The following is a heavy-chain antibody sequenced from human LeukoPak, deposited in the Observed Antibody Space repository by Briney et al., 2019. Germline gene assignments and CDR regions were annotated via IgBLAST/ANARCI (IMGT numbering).Heavy chain of an antibody. D-gene: IGHD4-11*01. V-gene: IGHV4-30-2*01. Sequence: SQTLSLTCTVSGGSISSGGYYWSWIRQPPGKGLEWIGYIYHSGSTYYNPSLKSRVTISVDRSKNQFSLKLSSVTAADTAVYYCARDSAKIYSNYGLDYWGQGTLVTVSS. CDR2: IYHSGST. CDR1: GGSISSGGYY. J-gene: IGHJ4*02. CDR3: ARDSAKIYSNYGLDY.